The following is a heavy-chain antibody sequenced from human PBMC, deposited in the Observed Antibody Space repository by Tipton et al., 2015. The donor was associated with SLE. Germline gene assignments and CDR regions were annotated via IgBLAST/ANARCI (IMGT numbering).Heavy chain of an antibody. D-gene: IGHD3-22*01. J-gene: IGHJ4*02. V-gene: IGHV4-38-2*02. CDR2: IYHGGNT. Sequence: TLSLTCTVSGYSISSGYYWGWIRQPPGKGPEWIGSIYHGGNTFYNPSLKSRVTILVDTSKNQFSLNLSSVTAADTAVYYCARDEYRYDTTGYHLLGHFDFWGQGTLVTVSS. CDR1: GYSISSGYY. CDR3: ARDEYRYDTTGYHLLGHFDF.